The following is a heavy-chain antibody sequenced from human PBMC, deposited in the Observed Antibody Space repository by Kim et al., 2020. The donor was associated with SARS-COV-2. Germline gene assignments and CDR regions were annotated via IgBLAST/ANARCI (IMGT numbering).Heavy chain of an antibody. Sequence: NYAQKFQERATITRDMSTSTVYMELSSLRSEDTAVFYCAALVTTQGKTHAYWGQGTLVTVSS. CDR3: AALVTTQGKTHAY. D-gene: IGHD4-4*01. V-gene: IGHV1-58*01. J-gene: IGHJ4*02.